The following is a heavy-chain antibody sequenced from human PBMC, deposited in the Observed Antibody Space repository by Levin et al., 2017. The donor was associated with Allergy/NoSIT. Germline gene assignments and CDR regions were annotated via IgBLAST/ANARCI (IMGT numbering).Heavy chain of an antibody. D-gene: IGHD2-21*02. CDR2: ISGSGGST. Sequence: QSGGSLRLSCAASGFTFSSYAMSWVRQAPGKGLEWVSAISGSGGSTYYADSVKGRFTISRDKSKNTLYLQMNSLRAEDTAVYSCARPTYCGGDCYRDGFDYWGQGTLVTVSS. J-gene: IGHJ4*02. CDR3: ARPTYCGGDCYRDGFDY. CDR1: GFTFSSYA. V-gene: IGHV3-23*01.